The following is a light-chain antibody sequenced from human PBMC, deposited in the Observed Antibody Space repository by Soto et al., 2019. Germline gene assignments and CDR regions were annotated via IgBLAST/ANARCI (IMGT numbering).Light chain of an antibody. CDR2: GAS. V-gene: IGKV3-15*01. CDR3: HQYYSSPTT. Sequence: EIVMTQSLASLSVSPGGRATLSCRASQSVSSNLAWYQQKPGQAPRLLIYGASTRATGIPARVSGRGSGTDCTLTISRLEPKDFAVYYCHQYYSSPTTFGQGTRLEIK. CDR1: QSVSSN. J-gene: IGKJ5*01.